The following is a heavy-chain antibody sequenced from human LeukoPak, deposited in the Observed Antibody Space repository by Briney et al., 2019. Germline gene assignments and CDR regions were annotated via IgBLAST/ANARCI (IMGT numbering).Heavy chain of an antibody. CDR2: INSDGSST. J-gene: IGHJ4*02. Sequence: GGSLRLSCAASGFTFSNSDMHWVRQAPGKGLVWVSRINSDGSSTSYADSVKGRFTISRDNAKNTLYLQMNSLRAEDTAVYYCARDRYYRYYFDYWGQGTLVTVSS. V-gene: IGHV3-74*01. CDR1: GFTFSNSD. D-gene: IGHD3-10*01. CDR3: ARDRYYRYYFDY.